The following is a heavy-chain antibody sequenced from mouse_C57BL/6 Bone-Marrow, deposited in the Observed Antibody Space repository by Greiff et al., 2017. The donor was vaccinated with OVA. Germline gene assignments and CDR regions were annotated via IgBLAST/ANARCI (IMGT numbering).Heavy chain of an antibody. CDR2: IDPSDSYT. V-gene: IGHV1-69*01. J-gene: IGHJ2*01. CDR1: GYTFTSYW. Sequence: QQPGAELVMPGASVKLSCKASGYTFTSYWMHWVKQRPGQGLEWIGEIDPSDSYTNYNQKFKGKSTLTVDKSSSTAYMQLSSLTSEDSAVYYCARESYYWDYWGQGTTLTVSS. CDR3: ARESYYWDY.